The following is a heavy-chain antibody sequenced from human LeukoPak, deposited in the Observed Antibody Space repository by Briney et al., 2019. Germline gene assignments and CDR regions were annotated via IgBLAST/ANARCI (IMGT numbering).Heavy chain of an antibody. V-gene: IGHV4-59*01. J-gene: IGHJ3*02. CDR2: IDYRGST. CDR1: NDSISNYY. D-gene: IGHD5-12*01. CDR3: ARSRSGYGYEHGAFEI. Sequence: SETLSLTCTVSNDSISNYYWSWIRQPPGKGLEWIAYIDYRGSTTNNPSLRGRITISVDTSRNQFSPKLRSVTAADTAVYYCARSRSGYGYEHGAFEIWGQGTMVTVSS.